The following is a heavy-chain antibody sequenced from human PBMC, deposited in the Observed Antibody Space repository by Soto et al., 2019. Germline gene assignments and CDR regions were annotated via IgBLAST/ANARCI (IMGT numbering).Heavy chain of an antibody. CDR3: ARVFRPASTTSQAAHKSDI. CDR1: GFTFSSYA. V-gene: IGHV3-30-3*01. J-gene: IGHJ3*02. CDR2: ISYDGSNK. Sequence: ESGGGVVQPGRSLRLSCAASGFTFSSYAMHWVRQAPGKGLEWVAVISYDGSNKYYADSVKGRFTISRDNSKNTLYLQMNSLRAEDTAVYYCARVFRPASTTSQAAHKSDIWGQGTMVTVSS. D-gene: IGHD1-1*01.